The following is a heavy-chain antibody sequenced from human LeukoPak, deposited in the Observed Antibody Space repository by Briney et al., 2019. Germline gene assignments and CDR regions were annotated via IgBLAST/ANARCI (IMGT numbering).Heavy chain of an antibody. V-gene: IGHV3-21*01. CDR2: ISSGGHNI. CDR1: DFTFSRYS. D-gene: IGHD5-12*01. Sequence: GGSLRLSCAASDFTFSRYSMNWFRQAPGEGLEWVSSISSGGHNIFYADPVKGRFTISRDNAKNSLYLQMNSLRAEDTAVYYCAREVSGYDFGYWGQGTLVTVSS. CDR3: AREVSGYDFGY. J-gene: IGHJ4*02.